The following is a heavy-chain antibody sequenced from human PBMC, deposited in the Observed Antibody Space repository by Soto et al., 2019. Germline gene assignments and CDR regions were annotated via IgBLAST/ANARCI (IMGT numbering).Heavy chain of an antibody. J-gene: IGHJ6*03. V-gene: IGHV2-5*01. CDR1: GFSLSTDGVG. CDR3: AHTDSPGGQFYYMDV. D-gene: IGHD2-21*01. CDR2: IWWNDDK. Sequence: QITLKESGPTLVKPTQTLKLTCTFSGFSLSTDGVGVGWIRQPPGKALEWLALIWWNDDKRYNPSLGSRPTSTKDPSKSQVVLTMANVGPVDTGTYYCAHTDSPGGQFYYMDVWGKGTTVTVSS.